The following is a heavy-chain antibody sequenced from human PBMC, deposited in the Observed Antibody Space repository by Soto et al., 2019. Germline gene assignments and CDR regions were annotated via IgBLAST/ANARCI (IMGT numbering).Heavy chain of an antibody. D-gene: IGHD3-10*01. CDR3: ARGYGSGTDY. J-gene: IGHJ4*02. Sequence: QVQLVQSGAEVKKPGASVKVSCKASGYTFTSYAMHWVRQAPGQRLEWMGWINAGNGNTKYSQKFQGSVTITRDTYASTAYMELSSLRSEDTAVYYCARGYGSGTDYWGQGTLVTVSS. V-gene: IGHV1-3*01. CDR1: GYTFTSYA. CDR2: INAGNGNT.